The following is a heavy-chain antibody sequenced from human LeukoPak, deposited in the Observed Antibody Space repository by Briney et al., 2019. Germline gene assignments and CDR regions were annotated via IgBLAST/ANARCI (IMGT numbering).Heavy chain of an antibody. CDR1: GFTFSVAA. D-gene: IGHD5-24*01. J-gene: IGHJ3*01. CDR2: IRASGEST. V-gene: IGHV3-23*01. CDR3: AKDIQLST. Sequence: QPAGSLRLSCAASGFTFSVAAMTWVRQPPGKGLEWVSLIRASGESTYYADSVKGLFTISRDNSKKSPSMQMNSLTVDDPVISFCAKDIQLSTWGLGTLATVSS.